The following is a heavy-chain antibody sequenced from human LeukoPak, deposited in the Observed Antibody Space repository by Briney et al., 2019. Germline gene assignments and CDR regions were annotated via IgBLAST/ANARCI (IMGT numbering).Heavy chain of an antibody. D-gene: IGHD3-10*01. CDR3: AKGYGSGSLDYSDF. CDR2: ITGSGGNT. J-gene: IGHJ4*02. CDR1: GFTFSNYA. Sequence: GGSLRLSCVASGFTFSNYAMNWVRQAPGKGLEWVSVITGSGGNTYHADSVKGRFTISRDNSKNTLYLQMDSLRAEDTAVYYCAKGYGSGSLDYSDFWGQGTLVTVSS. V-gene: IGHV3-23*01.